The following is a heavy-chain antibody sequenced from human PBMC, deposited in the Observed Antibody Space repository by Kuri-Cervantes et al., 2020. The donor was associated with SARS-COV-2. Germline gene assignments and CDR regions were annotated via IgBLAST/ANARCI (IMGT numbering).Heavy chain of an antibody. V-gene: IGHV1-2*02. CDR3: ARGDFSLAFDI. D-gene: IGHD3-3*01. Sequence: ASVKVSCKASGYTFSAYFLHWVRQAPGQGLEWLGWITPSTGATHYAQSFQGSVTMTSDTSIDTAYLDVSNLRSDDTAVYYCARGDFSLAFDIWGQGTLVTVSS. J-gene: IGHJ3*02. CDR2: ITPSTGAT. CDR1: GYTFSAYF.